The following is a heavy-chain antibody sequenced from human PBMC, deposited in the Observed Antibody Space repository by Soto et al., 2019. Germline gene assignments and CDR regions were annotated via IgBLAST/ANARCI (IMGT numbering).Heavy chain of an antibody. D-gene: IGHD3-22*01. CDR2: ISGSGGST. J-gene: IGHJ4*02. V-gene: IGHV3-23*01. CDR3: AKDMITMIVVVAGYFDY. Sequence: GGSLRLSCAASGFTFSSYAMSWVRQAPGKGLEWVSAISGSGGSTYYADSVKGRFTISRDNSKNTLYLQMNSLRAEDTAVYYCAKDMITMIVVVAGYFDYWGQGTLVTVSS. CDR1: GFTFSSYA.